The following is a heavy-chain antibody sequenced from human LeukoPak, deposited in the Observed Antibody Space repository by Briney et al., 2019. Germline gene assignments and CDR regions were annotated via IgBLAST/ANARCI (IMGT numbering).Heavy chain of an antibody. CDR1: GGTFSRYS. CDR3: ARPRSYDILTGQPHTWFDL. D-gene: IGHD3-9*01. CDR2: IITISGTT. Sequence: SVKVSCKASGGTFSRYSIIWVRQAPGQGLEWMGAIITISGTTNYAQKFQGRVTITADESTSTAYMELSSLRSEDTAVYYCARPRSYDILTGQPHTWFDLWGQGTLVTVSS. J-gene: IGHJ5*02. V-gene: IGHV1-69*13.